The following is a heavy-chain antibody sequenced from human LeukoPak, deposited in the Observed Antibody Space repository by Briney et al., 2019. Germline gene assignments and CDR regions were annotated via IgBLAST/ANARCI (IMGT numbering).Heavy chain of an antibody. D-gene: IGHD1-26*01. CDR2: IKSKTNGGTT. CDR3: TWMGARYYSDY. Sequence: GGSLRLSCAASGFTFNHAWMSWVRRAPGKGLEWVGRIKSKTNGGTTDYAAPVKGRFTISRDDSRNTLYLQMNSLKTEDTAVYYCTWMGARYYSDYWGQGTLVTVSS. V-gene: IGHV3-15*01. J-gene: IGHJ4*02. CDR1: GFTFNHAW.